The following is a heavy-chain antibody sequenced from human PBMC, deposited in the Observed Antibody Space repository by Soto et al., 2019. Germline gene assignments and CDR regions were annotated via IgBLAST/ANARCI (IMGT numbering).Heavy chain of an antibody. CDR2: LIPVFGSP. V-gene: IGHV1-69*13. CDR1: GDSFTDYA. J-gene: IGHJ4*02. D-gene: IGHD5-12*01. CDR3: ARSYSGYDFLDS. Sequence: SVKVSCKASGDSFTDYAVSWVRQAPGHGLEWMGGLIPVFGSPNYAQRFQGRVTITADESTTTVHMELSSLRSEDTAVYYCARSYSGYDFLDSWGQGTLVTVSS.